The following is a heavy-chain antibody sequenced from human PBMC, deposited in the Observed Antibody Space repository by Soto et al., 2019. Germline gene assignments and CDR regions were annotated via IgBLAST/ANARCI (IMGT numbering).Heavy chain of an antibody. V-gene: IGHV4-59*01. CDR1: GGSIRNYY. Sequence: QVQLQESGPGLVKPSETLSLTCTVSGGSIRNYYWSWIRQPPGKGLEWIGNIYYSGSTNYNPSLKSRVTISVDTSKNQFSLKLSSVTAADTAVYYCARGGAAPDYWGQGTLVTVSS. CDR2: IYYSGST. CDR3: ARGGAAPDY. J-gene: IGHJ4*02. D-gene: IGHD6-6*01.